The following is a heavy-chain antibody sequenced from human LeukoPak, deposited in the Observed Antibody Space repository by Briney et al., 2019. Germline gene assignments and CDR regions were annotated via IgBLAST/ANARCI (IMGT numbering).Heavy chain of an antibody. V-gene: IGHV3-53*01. J-gene: IGHJ2*01. D-gene: IGHD3-16*02. CDR2: SYSDGSS. CDR1: GFTVSN. CDR3: AREEHYRRYFAL. Sequence: GGSLRLSCAASGFTVSNMSWVRQAPGKGLEWVSVSYSDGSSYYADSVKGRFTISRDNSKNTLYLQMNTLRAEDTAVYFCAREEHYRRYFALWGRGTLVTVSS.